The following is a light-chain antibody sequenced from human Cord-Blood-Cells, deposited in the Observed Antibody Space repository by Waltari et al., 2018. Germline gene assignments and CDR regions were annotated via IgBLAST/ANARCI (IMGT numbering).Light chain of an antibody. V-gene: IGKV1-NL1*01. CDR3: QQYYSTLYT. Sequence: DIQMTQSPSSLSASVGDRVTITCRANQGISNSLAWYQQKPGKAPKLLLYAASRLESGVPSRFSGSGSGTDYTLTISSLQPEDFATYYCQQYYSTLYTFGQGTKLEIK. CDR2: AAS. J-gene: IGKJ2*01. CDR1: QGISNS.